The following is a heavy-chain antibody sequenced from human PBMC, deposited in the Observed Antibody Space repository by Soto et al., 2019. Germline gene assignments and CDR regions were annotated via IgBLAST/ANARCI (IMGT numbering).Heavy chain of an antibody. J-gene: IGHJ6*02. CDR2: IIPIFGTA. V-gene: IGHV1-69*12. CDR3: ARYNWNRVPQSYYYYYYGMDV. CDR1: GGTFSSYA. D-gene: IGHD1-20*01. Sequence: QVQLVQSGAEVKKPGSSVKVSCKASGGTFSSYAISWVRQAPGQGLEWMGGIIPIFGTANYAQKFQGRVTITADESTSTAYMELSSLRSEDTAVYYCARYNWNRVPQSYYYYYYGMDVWGQGTTVTVSS.